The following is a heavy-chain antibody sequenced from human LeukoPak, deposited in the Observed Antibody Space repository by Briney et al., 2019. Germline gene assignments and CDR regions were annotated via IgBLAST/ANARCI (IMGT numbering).Heavy chain of an antibody. J-gene: IGHJ6*03. CDR1: GYTFTSYA. CDR3: ARVVRDRKQWLVRYYYMDV. V-gene: IGHV7-4-1*02. CDR2: INTNTGNP. D-gene: IGHD6-19*01. Sequence: ASVKVPCKASGYTFTSYAMNWVRQAPGQGLEWMGWINTNTGNPTYAQGFTGRFVFSLDTSVSTAYLQISSLKAEDTAVYYCARVVRDRKQWLVRYYYMDVWGKGTTVTVSS.